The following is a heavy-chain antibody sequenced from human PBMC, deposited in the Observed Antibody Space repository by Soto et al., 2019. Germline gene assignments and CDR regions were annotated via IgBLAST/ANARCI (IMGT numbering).Heavy chain of an antibody. J-gene: IGHJ4*02. CDR3: VRYCSTTLCNGVATRTFDY. Sequence: GGSLRLSCAASGFTFSSYGMHWVRQAPGKGLEWVSYISSSGYTVYYADSVKGRFTISRDNTRNSLYLQMDSLRDEDTALYYCVRYCSTTLCNGVATRTFDYWGQGTLVTVSS. CDR2: ISSSGYTV. CDR1: GFTFSSYG. D-gene: IGHD2-2*01. V-gene: IGHV3-48*02.